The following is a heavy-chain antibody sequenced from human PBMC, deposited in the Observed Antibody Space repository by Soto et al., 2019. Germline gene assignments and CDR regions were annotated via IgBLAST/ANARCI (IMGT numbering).Heavy chain of an antibody. V-gene: IGHV3-30*18. J-gene: IGHJ4*02. D-gene: IGHD1-26*01. CDR3: AKGASGSYYVKGEDFDY. CDR1: GFTFSSYG. Sequence: PGGSLRLSCAASGFTFSSYGMHWVRQAPGKGLEWVAVISYDGSNKYYADSVKGRFTISRDNSKNTLYLQMNSLRAEDTAVYYCAKGASGSYYVKGEDFDYWRQGTLVTVSS. CDR2: ISYDGSNK.